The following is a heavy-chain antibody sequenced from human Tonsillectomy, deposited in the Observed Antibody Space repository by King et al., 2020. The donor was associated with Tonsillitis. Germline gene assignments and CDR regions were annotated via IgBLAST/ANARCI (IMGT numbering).Heavy chain of an antibody. Sequence: QLVQSGAEVKKPGSSVKVSCKASGGTFSSYAISWVRQAPGQGLEWMRGIIPISGTANYAQKFQGRVTIIADESTSTAYMELSSLRSEDTAVYYCARDPLYDYDSSGYSRLNQNYYYYGMDVWGQGTTVTVSS. V-gene: IGHV1-69*12. CDR2: IIPISGTA. CDR1: GGTFSSYA. CDR3: ARDPLYDYDSSGYSRLNQNYYYYGMDV. J-gene: IGHJ6*02. D-gene: IGHD3-22*01.